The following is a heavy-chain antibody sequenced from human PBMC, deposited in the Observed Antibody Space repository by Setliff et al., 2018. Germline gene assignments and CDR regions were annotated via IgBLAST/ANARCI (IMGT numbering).Heavy chain of an antibody. Sequence: SQTLSLTCSVSGGSISSSYWTWIRQPPGKGLEWIGYIYSSGSSNYNPSLKSRVTISVDTSKNQFSLRLSSVTAADTAVYYCARAAKYDSSGYYGFWFDPWGQGNLVTVSS. CDR2: IYSSGSS. J-gene: IGHJ5*02. D-gene: IGHD3-22*01. CDR1: GGSISSSY. V-gene: IGHV4-59*01. CDR3: ARAAKYDSSGYYGFWFDP.